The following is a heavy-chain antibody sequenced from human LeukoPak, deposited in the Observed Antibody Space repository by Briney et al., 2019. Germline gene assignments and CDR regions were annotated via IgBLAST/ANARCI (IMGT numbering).Heavy chain of an antibody. CDR3: AREGVGSSGWYDY. CDR1: GFTFSSYG. J-gene: IGHJ4*02. Sequence: GGSLRLSCAASGFTFSSYGMHWVRQAPGKGLEWVAFIRYDGSNKYYADSVKGRFTISRDNSKNTLYLQMNSLRAEDTAVYYCAREGVGSSGWYDYWGQGTLVTVSS. CDR2: IRYDGSNK. D-gene: IGHD6-19*01. V-gene: IGHV3-30*02.